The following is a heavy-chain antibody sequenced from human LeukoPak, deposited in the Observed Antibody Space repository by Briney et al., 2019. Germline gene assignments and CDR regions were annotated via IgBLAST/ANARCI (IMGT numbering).Heavy chain of an antibody. CDR2: INPSGGST. D-gene: IGHD2-2*01. CDR1: GYTFTSYY. CDR3: ARGPAGYCSSTSCYHYYYYMDV. Sequence: ASVKVSCKASGYTFTSYYMHWVRQAPGQGLEWMGIINPSGGSTSYAQKFQGRVTMTTDTSTSTAYMELRSLRSDDTAVYYCARGPAGYCSSTSCYHYYYYMDVWGKGTTVTVSS. V-gene: IGHV1-46*01. J-gene: IGHJ6*03.